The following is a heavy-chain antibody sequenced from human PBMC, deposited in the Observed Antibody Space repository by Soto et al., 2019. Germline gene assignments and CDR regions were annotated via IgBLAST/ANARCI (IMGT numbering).Heavy chain of an antibody. CDR2: INKDGSER. Sequence: EVQLVESGGGLVQPGGSLRLPCAASGFTFSTYWMTWVRQPPGKGLVWVASINKDGSERYYVDSVRGLFNISRYNAKNSLYLQMNSLRAEDTAVYYCVCGGNFFVYWGPGTLVTFAP. J-gene: IGHJ4*02. CDR3: VCGGNFFVY. D-gene: IGHD3-16*01. V-gene: IGHV3-7*01. CDR1: GFTFSTYW.